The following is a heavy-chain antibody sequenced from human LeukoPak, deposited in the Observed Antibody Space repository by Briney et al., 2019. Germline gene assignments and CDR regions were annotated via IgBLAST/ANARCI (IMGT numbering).Heavy chain of an antibody. Sequence: GESPEISRQGSGYSFTSYWIGWVRQMPGKGLEWMGIIYPGDSDTRYSPSFQGQVTISADKSISTAYLQWSSLKASDTAMYYCARLPYYDSSGYYLRAGFDYWGQGTLVTVSS. CDR1: GYSFTSYW. CDR3: ARLPYYDSSGYYLRAGFDY. D-gene: IGHD3-22*01. J-gene: IGHJ4*02. CDR2: IYPGDSDT. V-gene: IGHV5-51*01.